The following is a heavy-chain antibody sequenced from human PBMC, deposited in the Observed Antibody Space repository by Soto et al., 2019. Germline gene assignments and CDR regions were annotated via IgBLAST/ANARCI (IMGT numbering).Heavy chain of an antibody. CDR1: GYTFTGYF. J-gene: IGHJ5*02. CDR3: ARGGGTILAPLP. Sequence: GASVKVSCKAFGYTFTGYFRHWVRQAPGQGLEWLGWINPNSGATKYAQKFQGRVTLTRDTSINTAYMEMSMLRSDDTAVYYCARGGGTILAPLPWGQGTLVTVSS. D-gene: IGHD3-3*01. CDR2: INPNSGAT. V-gene: IGHV1-2*02.